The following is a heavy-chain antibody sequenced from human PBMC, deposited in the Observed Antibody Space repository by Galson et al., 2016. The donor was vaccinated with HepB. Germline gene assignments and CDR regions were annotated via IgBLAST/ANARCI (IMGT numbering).Heavy chain of an antibody. J-gene: IGHJ4*02. CDR3: AREHDGSSWFLDY. CDR2: ISRSSAFI. D-gene: IGHD6-13*01. Sequence: SLRLSCAASGFTFSTYSMNWVRQAPGKGLQWVASISRSSAFIHYADSVKGRFTISRGNAQNFLFLEIDRPKADDTAVYYCAREHDGSSWFLDYWGQGTLVTGSS. V-gene: IGHV3-21*06. CDR1: GFTFSTYS.